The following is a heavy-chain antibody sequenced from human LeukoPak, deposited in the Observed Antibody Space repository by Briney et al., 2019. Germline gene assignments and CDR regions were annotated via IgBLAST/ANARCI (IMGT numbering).Heavy chain of an antibody. J-gene: IGHJ3*02. Sequence: GGSLRFSCAASGFTFDDYAMHWVRQAPGKGLEWVSGISWNSGSIGYADSVKGRFTISRDNAKNSLYLQMNSLRAEDTALYYCAKDFVFSGGDAFDIWGQGTMVTVSS. V-gene: IGHV3-9*01. CDR1: GFTFDDYA. D-gene: IGHD2-15*01. CDR3: AKDFVFSGGDAFDI. CDR2: ISWNSGSI.